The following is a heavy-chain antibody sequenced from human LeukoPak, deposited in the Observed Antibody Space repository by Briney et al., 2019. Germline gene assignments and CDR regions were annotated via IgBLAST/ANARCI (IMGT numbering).Heavy chain of an antibody. CDR2: ISYDGSNK. J-gene: IGHJ4*02. Sequence: GRSLRLSCAASGFTFSSYATHWVRQAPGKGLEGVAVISYDGSNKYYADSVKGRFTISRDNSKNTLYLQMNSLRAEDTAVYYCARDDSGYDYLFGYWGQGTLVTVSS. CDR1: GFTFSSYA. V-gene: IGHV3-30-3*01. CDR3: ARDDSGYDYLFGY. D-gene: IGHD5-12*01.